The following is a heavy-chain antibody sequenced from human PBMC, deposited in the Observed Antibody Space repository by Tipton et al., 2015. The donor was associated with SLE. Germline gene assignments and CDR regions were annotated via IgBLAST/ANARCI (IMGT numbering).Heavy chain of an antibody. CDR2: INPNSGGT. V-gene: IGHV1-2*02. CDR3: VRGDYTDTAEADL. Sequence: QVQLLQSGAEVKKPGASVKISCKASGYTFTNYYMHWVRQAPGQGLEWMGWINPNSGGTNYAQKFHGRVTLTRDTSISTGYMELSGLTSDDTAVYYCVRGDYTDTAEADLWGQGTLVTVSS. D-gene: IGHD4-11*01. J-gene: IGHJ5*02. CDR1: GYTFTNYY.